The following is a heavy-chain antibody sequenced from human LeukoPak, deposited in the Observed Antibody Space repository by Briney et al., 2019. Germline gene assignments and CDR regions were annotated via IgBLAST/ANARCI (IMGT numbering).Heavy chain of an antibody. Sequence: GESLQISCKASGYIFTSYWIGWVRQMPGEGLEWMGVIFPGDSDTKYSPSFQCQVTISPDKSISTAYLQWSSLKVSDTAMYFCGRLLVLNWFDPWGQGTLVTVSS. CDR2: IFPGDSDT. CDR3: GRLLVLNWFDP. V-gene: IGHV5-51*01. J-gene: IGHJ5*02. D-gene: IGHD2/OR15-2a*01. CDR1: GYIFTSYW.